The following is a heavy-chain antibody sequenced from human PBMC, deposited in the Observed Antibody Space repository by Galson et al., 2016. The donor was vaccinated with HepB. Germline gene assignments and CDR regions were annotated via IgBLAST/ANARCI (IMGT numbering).Heavy chain of an antibody. CDR3: AREGLEY. CDR2: IKQDGSEK. CDR1: GYTFSGHG. J-gene: IGHJ4*02. Sequence: SLRLSCAASGYTFSGHGLHWVRQAPGKGLEWVANIKQDGSEKYYVDSVKGRFTISRDNAKNSLYLQMNSLRAEDTAVYYCAREGLEYWGQGTLVTVSS. V-gene: IGHV3-7*03.